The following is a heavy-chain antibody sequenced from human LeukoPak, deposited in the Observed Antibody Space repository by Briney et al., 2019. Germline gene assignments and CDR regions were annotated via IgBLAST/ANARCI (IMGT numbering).Heavy chain of an antibody. CDR3: AKEDLVVTFDY. J-gene: IGHJ4*02. CDR2: ISYDGINK. V-gene: IGHV3-30*18. Sequence: PGGSLRLSCAASGFSFSSYGMHWVRQAPGKGLEWVAVISYDGINKRYADSVKCRFTISRDNSKSSMYLQMNSLRADDTAVYYCAKEDLVVTFDYWGQGTLVTVSS. CDR1: GFSFSSYG. D-gene: IGHD4-23*01.